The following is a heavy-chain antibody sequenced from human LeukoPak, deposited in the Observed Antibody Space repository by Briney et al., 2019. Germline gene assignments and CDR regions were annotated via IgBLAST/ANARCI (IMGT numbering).Heavy chain of an antibody. J-gene: IGHJ5*02. CDR2: FDPEDGET. Sequence: ASVKVSCKVSGYTLTELSMHWVRQAPGKGLEWMGGFDPEDGETIYAQKFQGRVTMTRDTSISTAYMELTSLRSDDTAVHYCARGIASVGDPDDLMWFGPWGQGTLATVSS. CDR1: GYTLTELS. CDR3: ARGIASVGDPDDLMWFGP. D-gene: IGHD1-26*01. V-gene: IGHV1-24*01.